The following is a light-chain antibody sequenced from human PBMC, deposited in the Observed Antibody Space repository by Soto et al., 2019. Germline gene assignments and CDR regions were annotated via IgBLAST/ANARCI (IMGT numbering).Light chain of an antibody. CDR3: CSYADVSSYV. V-gene: IGLV2-23*02. CDR1: SSNVGTYNL. J-gene: IGLJ1*01. CDR2: EVS. Sequence: QSARTQPASVSGSPGQSITISCTGTSSNVGTYNLVSWYQQHPGEAPKLLIYEVSERPSGVSIRFTASKSGNTASLTISGLQAEDEADYYCCSYADVSSYVFGTGTKLTVL.